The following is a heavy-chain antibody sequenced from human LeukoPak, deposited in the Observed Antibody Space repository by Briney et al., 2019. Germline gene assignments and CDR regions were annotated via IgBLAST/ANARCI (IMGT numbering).Heavy chain of an antibody. Sequence: GASVKVSCKASGYTFTGYYMHWVRQAPGQGLEWMGIINPSGGSTSYAQKFQGRVTMTRDTSTSTVYMELSSLRSEDTAVYYCARESSSSVPLYGMDVWGQGTTVTVSS. CDR3: ARESSSSVPLYGMDV. CDR2: INPSGGST. V-gene: IGHV1-46*01. D-gene: IGHD6-13*01. CDR1: GYTFTGYY. J-gene: IGHJ6*02.